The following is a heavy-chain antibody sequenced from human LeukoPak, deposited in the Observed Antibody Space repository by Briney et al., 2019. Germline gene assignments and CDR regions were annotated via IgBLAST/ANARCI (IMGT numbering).Heavy chain of an antibody. CDR1: GFTVSSNY. CDR3: ARVVAGRRFDP. CDR2: IYSGSSST. V-gene: IGHV3-53*04. D-gene: IGHD6-19*01. Sequence: GGSLRLSCAASGFTVSSNYMSWVRQAPGKGLEWVSVIYSGSSSTYYTDSVKGRFTISRHNSKNTLYLQMNSLRAEDAAVYYCARVVAGRRFDPWGQGTLVTVSS. J-gene: IGHJ5*02.